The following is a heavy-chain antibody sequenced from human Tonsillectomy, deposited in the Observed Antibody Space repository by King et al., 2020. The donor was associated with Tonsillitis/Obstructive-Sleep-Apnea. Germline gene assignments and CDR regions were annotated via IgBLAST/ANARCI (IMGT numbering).Heavy chain of an antibody. CDR1: GFTFDDYA. CDR2: ISWNSGSI. D-gene: IGHD6-19*01. Sequence: VQLVESGGGLVQPGRSLRLSCAASGFTFDDYAMHWVRQAPGKGLEWVSGISWNSGSIGYADSVKGRFTISRDNAENSLYLQMNSLRAEDTALYYCAKAYSSGYAFDIWGQGTMVTVSS. CDR3: AKAYSSGYAFDI. V-gene: IGHV3-9*01. J-gene: IGHJ3*02.